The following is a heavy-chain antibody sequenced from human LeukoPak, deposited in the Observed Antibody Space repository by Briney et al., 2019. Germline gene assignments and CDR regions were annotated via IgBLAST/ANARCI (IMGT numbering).Heavy chain of an antibody. V-gene: IGHV4-4*07. J-gene: IGHJ3*02. CDR2: IYISGST. Sequence: SETLSLTCTVSGVSISSYYWSWIRQPAGKGLEWIGRIYISGSTNYNPSLKSRVTMSVDTSKNQFSLKLSSVTALDTAVYYCARQYYYDSSGYYSFDIWGQGTMVTVSS. CDR1: GVSISSYY. D-gene: IGHD3-22*01. CDR3: ARQYYYDSSGYYSFDI.